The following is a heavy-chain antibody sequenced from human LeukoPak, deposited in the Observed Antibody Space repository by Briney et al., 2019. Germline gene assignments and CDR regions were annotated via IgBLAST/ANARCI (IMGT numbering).Heavy chain of an antibody. CDR1: GFTFSDYY. D-gene: IGHD2-2*01. CDR2: ISSSGSTI. V-gene: IGHV3-11*01. CDR3: ARDSEGPAARAYYYYYYYMDV. Sequence: PGGSLRLSCAASGFTFSDYYMSWIRQAPGKGLEWVSYISSSGSTIYYADSVKGRFTISRDNAKNSLYLQMNSLRAEDTAVYYCARDSEGPAARAYYYYYYYMDVWGKGTTVTVSS. J-gene: IGHJ6*03.